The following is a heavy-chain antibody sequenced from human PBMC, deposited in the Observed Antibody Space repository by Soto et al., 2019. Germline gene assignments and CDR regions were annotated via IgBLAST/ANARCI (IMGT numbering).Heavy chain of an antibody. CDR3: AKFFAFEYSSSWHYFDY. J-gene: IGHJ4*02. CDR2: ISYDGSNK. CDR1: GFTFSSYG. Sequence: QVQLVESGGGVVQPGRSLRLSCAASGFTFSSYGMHWVRQAPGKGLEWVAVISYDGSNKYYADSVKGRVTISRDKSKYTLYLQMNSLRSDDTVVDYYAKFFAFEYSSSWHYFDYWGQETLVTVSS. V-gene: IGHV3-30*18. D-gene: IGHD6-13*01.